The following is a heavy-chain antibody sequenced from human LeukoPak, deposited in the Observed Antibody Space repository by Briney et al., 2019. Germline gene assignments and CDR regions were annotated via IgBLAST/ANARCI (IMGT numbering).Heavy chain of an antibody. J-gene: IGHJ4*02. CDR2: ISYDGSNT. D-gene: IGHD6-13*01. CDR1: RFSFRSHD. Sequence: PGRSLRLSCAASRFSFRSHDMHWVRQAPGKGLEWVAVISYDGSNTYYTDSVKGRFTISRDNSKNTLYLQMNSLRPEDTAVYYCAKDGQLGGSSWFTLYFDSWGQGTLVTVSS. V-gene: IGHV3-30*18. CDR3: AKDGQLGGSSWFTLYFDS.